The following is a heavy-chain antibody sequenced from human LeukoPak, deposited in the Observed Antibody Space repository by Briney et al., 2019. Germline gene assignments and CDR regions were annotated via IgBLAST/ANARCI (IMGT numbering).Heavy chain of an antibody. V-gene: IGHV3-53*01. CDR3: ARKKGGYSYGYYYYYGMDV. CDR1: GFTVSSNY. D-gene: IGHD5-18*01. Sequence: PGGSLRLSCAASGFTVSSNYMSWVRQAPGKGLEWVSFIYSGGSTYYADSVKARFTISRDNSKTTLYLQLNSRRAEDAAGYYWARKKGGYSYGYYYYYGMDVWGQETTVTASS. J-gene: IGHJ6*02. CDR2: IYSGGST.